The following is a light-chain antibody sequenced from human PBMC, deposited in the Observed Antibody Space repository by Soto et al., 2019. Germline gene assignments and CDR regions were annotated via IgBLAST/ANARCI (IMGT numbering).Light chain of an antibody. Sequence: DIQLTQSPSTLSASVGDRVTITCRASQSISSWLAWYQQKPGKAPKLLIYKASSLEIGVPSRFSGSGSGRDFTLTISSLQPDDFATYYCQQYTSYPLTFGQGTKVEIK. CDR2: KAS. CDR3: QQYTSYPLT. J-gene: IGKJ1*01. CDR1: QSISSW. V-gene: IGKV1-5*03.